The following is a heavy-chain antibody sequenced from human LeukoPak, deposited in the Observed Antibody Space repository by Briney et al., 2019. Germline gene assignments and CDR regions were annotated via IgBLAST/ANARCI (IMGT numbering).Heavy chain of an antibody. V-gene: IGHV4-59*08. Sequence: KPSETLSLTCTVSGGSISTYYWTWIQQPPGKGLEWIGHVYYSGDTNYNPSLKSRLTISVDTSKNQFSLKLNSVTAADTAVYYCARADYYYGSGGFDFWGQGSLVTVSS. CDR3: ARADYYYGSGGFDF. J-gene: IGHJ4*02. CDR2: VYYSGDT. CDR1: GGSISTYY. D-gene: IGHD3-10*01.